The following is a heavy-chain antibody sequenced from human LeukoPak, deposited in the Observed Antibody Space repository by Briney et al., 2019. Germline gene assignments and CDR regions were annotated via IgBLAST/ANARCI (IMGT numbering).Heavy chain of an antibody. V-gene: IGHV4-31*03. CDR1: GGSISSGGYS. Sequence: SETLSLTCTVSGGSISSGGYSWSWIRQHPGKGLEWIGYIYYSGSTYYNPPLKSRVTISVDTSKNQFSLKLSSVTAADTAVYYCARELYCSSTSCYTVNNWFDPWDQGTLVTVSS. CDR2: IYYSGST. D-gene: IGHD2-2*02. CDR3: ARELYCSSTSCYTVNNWFDP. J-gene: IGHJ5*02.